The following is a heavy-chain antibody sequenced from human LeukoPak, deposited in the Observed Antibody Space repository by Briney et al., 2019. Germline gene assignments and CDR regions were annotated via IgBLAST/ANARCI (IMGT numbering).Heavy chain of an antibody. Sequence: GGSLRLSCAASGFTFSSYGMHWVRQAPGKGLEWVAFIRYDGSNKFYADSVKGRFTISRDNSKNTLYLQMNSLRAEDTAVYYCAKSDYDSSGYYYFEYRGQGTLVTVSS. CDR3: AKSDYDSSGYYYFEY. V-gene: IGHV3-30*02. CDR1: GFTFSSYG. J-gene: IGHJ4*02. CDR2: IRYDGSNK. D-gene: IGHD3-22*01.